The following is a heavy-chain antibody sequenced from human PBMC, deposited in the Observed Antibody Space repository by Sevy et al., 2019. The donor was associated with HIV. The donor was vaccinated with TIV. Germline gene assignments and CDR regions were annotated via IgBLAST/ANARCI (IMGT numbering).Heavy chain of an antibody. CDR1: GYTLTQLS. CDR2: FDPEDGER. CDR3: ATGREYYEGNSGYFDY. D-gene: IGHD3-3*01. J-gene: IGHJ4*02. Sequence: ASVKVSCKVSGYTLTQLSMHWVRQAPGKGLEWLGSFDPEDGERIYAQKFQGRFTMTEETSTDTANMELSSLRSEDTAIYYCATGREYYEGNSGYFDYWGQGTLVTVSS. V-gene: IGHV1-24*01.